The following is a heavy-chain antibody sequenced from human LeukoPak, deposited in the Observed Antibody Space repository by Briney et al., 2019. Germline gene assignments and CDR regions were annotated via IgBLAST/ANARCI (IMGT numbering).Heavy chain of an antibody. V-gene: IGHV3-23*01. D-gene: IGHD3-3*01. CDR3: AKDWVTIFGVVKDSIGIDY. J-gene: IGHJ4*02. CDR2: ISGSGGST. CDR1: GFTFSSYA. Sequence: TGGSLRLSCAASGFTFSSYAMSWVRQAPGKGLEWVSAISGSGGSTYYADSVKGRFTISRDNSKNTLYLQMNSLRAEDTAVYYCAKDWVTIFGVVKDSIGIDYWGQGTLVTVSS.